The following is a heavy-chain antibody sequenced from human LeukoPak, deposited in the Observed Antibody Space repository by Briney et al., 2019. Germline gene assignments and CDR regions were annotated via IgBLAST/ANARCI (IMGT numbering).Heavy chain of an antibody. CDR1: GCNFISSW. J-gene: IGHJ2*01. Sequence: GGALQISFQGSGCNFISSWVAGVRQPPGKGLEWMGIIFPAECSTRYSPSFQGQVTISADKSISTAYLHSSSLKASDSALYYCASRNSASYCYFDIWGRGTRVTVSS. V-gene: IGHV5-51*01. CDR3: ASRNSASYCYFDI. CDR2: IFPAECST. D-gene: IGHD2-15*01.